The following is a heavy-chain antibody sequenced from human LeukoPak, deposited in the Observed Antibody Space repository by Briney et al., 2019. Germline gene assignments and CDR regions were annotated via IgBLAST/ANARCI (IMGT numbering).Heavy chain of an antibody. V-gene: IGHV1-18*01. D-gene: IGHD6-19*01. J-gene: IGHJ4*02. CDR1: GYTFTSYA. Sequence: ASVKVSCKASGYTFTSYAMNWVRQAPGQGLEWMGWISAYNGNTNYAQKLQGRVTMTRDMSTSTVYMELSSLRSEDTAVYYCARLESRIAVAGAFDYWGQGTLVTVSS. CDR3: ARLESRIAVAGAFDY. CDR2: ISAYNGNT.